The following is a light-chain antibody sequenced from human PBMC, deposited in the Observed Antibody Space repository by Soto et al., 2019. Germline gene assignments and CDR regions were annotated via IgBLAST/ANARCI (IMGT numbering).Light chain of an antibody. Sequence: DIQMTQSPSSLSASVGDRVTITCQASQDISNYLNWYQQKPGKAPKLLIYDASNLETGVPSRLRGSRSRTEFTFTISSLQPEELSTYYCQQYDNPPLTFGVGTKVEIK. CDR2: DAS. CDR3: QQYDNPPLT. V-gene: IGKV1-33*01. J-gene: IGKJ4*01. CDR1: QDISNY.